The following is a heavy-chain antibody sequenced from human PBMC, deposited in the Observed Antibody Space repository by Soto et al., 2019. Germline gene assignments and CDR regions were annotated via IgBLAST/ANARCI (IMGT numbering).Heavy chain of an antibody. CDR3: ARHMWRNNIVVYDAFVI. CDR2: IYNSGST. CDR1: GDSITTYY. V-gene: IGHV4-59*08. D-gene: IGHD2-21*01. J-gene: IGHJ3*02. Sequence: SETLSLTCTVSGDSITTYYWSWIRQPPGKGLEWVAYIYNSGSTKYNPSLKSRGTISLDTSKNQFSLKLSSVTAADAAVYYCARHMWRNNIVVYDAFVIWGQGTMVTVS.